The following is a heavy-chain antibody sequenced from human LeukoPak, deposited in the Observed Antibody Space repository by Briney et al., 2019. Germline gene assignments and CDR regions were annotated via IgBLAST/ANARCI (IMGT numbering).Heavy chain of an antibody. CDR2: MNPNSGNT. D-gene: IGHD3-9*01. CDR1: GYTFTSYD. CDR3: AREREGLYDILTGYFAY. Sequence: ASVKVSCKASGYTFTSYDINWVRQATGQGLEWMGWMNPNSGNTGYAQKFQGRVTMTRDTSTSTVYMDLSSLRSDDTAVYFCAREREGLYDILTGYFAYWGQGTLVTVSS. J-gene: IGHJ4*02. V-gene: IGHV1-8*01.